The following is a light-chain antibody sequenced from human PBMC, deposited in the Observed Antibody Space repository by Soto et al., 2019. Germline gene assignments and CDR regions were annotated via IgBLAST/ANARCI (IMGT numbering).Light chain of an antibody. V-gene: IGLV1-44*01. CDR2: SDD. CDR3: AAWDDNLNGPL. J-gene: IGLJ3*02. CDR1: NSNIGRYS. Sequence: QSALTQPPSLSGTPGQRVTISCSGSNSNIGRYSVNWYQHFPGTTPKILIYSDDERRSGVPDRFSGATSGTSAALAISGLQSEDEAEYYCAAWDDNLNGPLFGGGTKLTVL.